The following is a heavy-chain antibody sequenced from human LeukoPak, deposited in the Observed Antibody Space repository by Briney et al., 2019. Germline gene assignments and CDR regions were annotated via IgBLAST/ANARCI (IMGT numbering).Heavy chain of an antibody. CDR1: GFTFSDYA. D-gene: IGHD3-16*01. J-gene: IGHJ4*01. Sequence: PGGSLRLSCVVSGFTFSDYAMSWVRQPPGKGLGWVSGISGIKYRTNYADCVTGRFTISRDNSKNTLYLQRNSVRAEDTAIYYCAKSRGRRDGSAGSVDHWGQGTLVTVSS. V-gene: IGHV3-23*01. CDR2: ISGIKYRT. CDR3: AKSRGRRDGSAGSVDH.